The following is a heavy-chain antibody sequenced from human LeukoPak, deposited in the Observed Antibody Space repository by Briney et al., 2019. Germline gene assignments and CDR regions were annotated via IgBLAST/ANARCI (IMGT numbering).Heavy chain of an antibody. CDR1: GGSFSGYY. Sequence: PSETLSLTCAVYGGSFSGYYWSWIRQPPGKGLEWIGEINHSGSTNYNPSLKSRVTISVDTSKNQFSLKLSSVTAADTAVHYCARVRVITMFDPWGQGTLVTVSS. CDR3: ARVRVITMFDP. V-gene: IGHV4-34*01. CDR2: INHSGST. D-gene: IGHD3-22*01. J-gene: IGHJ5*02.